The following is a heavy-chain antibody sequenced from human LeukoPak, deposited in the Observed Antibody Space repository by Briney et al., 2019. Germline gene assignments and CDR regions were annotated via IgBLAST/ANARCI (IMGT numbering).Heavy chain of an antibody. Sequence: GGSLRLSCAAFGFTFSSYDMHWVRQAPGKGLEWVSAIGTAGDTYYPGSVKGRFTISRENAKNSLYLQMNSLRAGDTAVYYCARGLSSGWSNWFDPWGQGTLVTVSS. CDR1: GFTFSSYD. CDR3: ARGLSSGWSNWFDP. CDR2: IGTAGDT. D-gene: IGHD6-19*01. V-gene: IGHV3-13*01. J-gene: IGHJ5*02.